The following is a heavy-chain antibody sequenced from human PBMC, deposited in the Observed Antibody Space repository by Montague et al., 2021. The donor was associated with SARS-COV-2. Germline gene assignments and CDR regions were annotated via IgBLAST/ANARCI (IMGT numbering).Heavy chain of an antibody. V-gene: IGHV4-59*08. CDR2: INYSGST. CDR3: ARHGCSSGRHRCGFDP. CDR1: GGAMSSYY. D-gene: IGHD6-19*01. J-gene: IGHJ5*02. Sequence: SETLSLTCTVSGGAMSSYYWSWIRQPPGKGLEWIGDINYSGSTNXTPSLKSRVTISVDTSKNQFSLKLSSVTAADTAAYYCARHGCSSGRHRCGFDPWGQGTLVTVSS.